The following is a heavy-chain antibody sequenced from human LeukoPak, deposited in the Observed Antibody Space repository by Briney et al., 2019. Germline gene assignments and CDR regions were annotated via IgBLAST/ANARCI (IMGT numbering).Heavy chain of an antibody. CDR2: IYYRGST. CDR1: GDLFSGGTSD. J-gene: IGHJ4*02. D-gene: IGHD2-21*02. Sequence: SETLSLTCSVTGDLFSGGTSDWAWIRQPPGKGLEWIGNIYYRGSTHYSPSLESRVTISVDTSKNQFSLRLNSVTAADTAVYYCARVGVRTYCGSGCYSDYFDSWGQGTLVTVSS. V-gene: IGHV4-39*07. CDR3: ARVGVRTYCGSGCYSDYFDS.